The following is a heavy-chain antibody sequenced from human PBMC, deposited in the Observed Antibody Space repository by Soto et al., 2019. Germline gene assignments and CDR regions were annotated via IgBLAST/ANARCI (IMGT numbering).Heavy chain of an antibody. Sequence: GGSLRLSCAASGFTFSSYWMSWVRQAPGKGLEWVANIKQDGSEKYYVDSVKGRFTISRDNAKNTLYLQMNSLRAEDTAVYYCAKGTLAMAYYYGMDVWGQGTTVTVSS. D-gene: IGHD5-18*01. CDR1: GFTFSSYW. CDR2: IKQDGSEK. V-gene: IGHV3-7*01. CDR3: AKGTLAMAYYYGMDV. J-gene: IGHJ6*02.